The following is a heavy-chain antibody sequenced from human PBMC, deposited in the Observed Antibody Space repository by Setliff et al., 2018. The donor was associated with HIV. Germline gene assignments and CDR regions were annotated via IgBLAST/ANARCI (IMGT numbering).Heavy chain of an antibody. CDR3: ASRSSYVPLYFYYMDV. Sequence: PSETLSLTCSVSGGSMRSNIYYWGWIRLSPTKGLEWIGSIHLSDTYYNPFLKSRLTISVDTSKNQFSLKLSSLTAADTAVYYCASRSSYVPLYFYYMDVWGKGTTVTVSS. D-gene: IGHD3-16*01. CDR2: IHLSDT. V-gene: IGHV4-39*01. J-gene: IGHJ6*03. CDR1: GGSMRSNIYY.